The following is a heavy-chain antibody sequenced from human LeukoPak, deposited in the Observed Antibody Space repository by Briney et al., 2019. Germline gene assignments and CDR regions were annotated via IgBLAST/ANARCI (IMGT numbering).Heavy chain of an antibody. CDR3: ARGRAVAGTLAYYYYGMDV. Sequence: LETLSLTCAVYGGSFSGYYWSWIRQPPGKGLEWIGEINHSGSTNYNPSLKSRVTISVDTSKNQFSLKLSSVTAADTAVYYCARGRAVAGTLAYYYYGMDVWGQGTTVTVSS. CDR1: GGSFSGYY. V-gene: IGHV4-34*01. J-gene: IGHJ6*02. D-gene: IGHD6-19*01. CDR2: INHSGST.